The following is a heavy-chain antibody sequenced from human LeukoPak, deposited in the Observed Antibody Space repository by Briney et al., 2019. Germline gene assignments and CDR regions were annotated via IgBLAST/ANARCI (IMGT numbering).Heavy chain of an antibody. D-gene: IGHD6-13*01. V-gene: IGHV1-24*01. Sequence: ASVKVSCKVSGYTLTELSMHWVRQAPGKGLEWMGGFDPEDGETIYAQKFQGRVTMTRNTSISTAYMELSSLRSEDTAVYYCARVAMAAAGSGVDPWGQGTLVTVSS. J-gene: IGHJ5*02. CDR3: ARVAMAAAGSGVDP. CDR1: GYTLTELS. CDR2: FDPEDGET.